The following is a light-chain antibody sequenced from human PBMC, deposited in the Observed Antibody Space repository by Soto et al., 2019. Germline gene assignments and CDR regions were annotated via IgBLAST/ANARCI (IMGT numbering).Light chain of an antibody. Sequence: QSVLTQPPSVSEAPGQRVTISCTGSSSNIGAGYEAHWYQQVPGTAPKLLIYENNNRPSGVPDRFSGSKSGTSASLAITGLQAEDEAEYYCQSYDSSLSCYVLGTGTKVTVL. CDR1: SSNIGAGYE. V-gene: IGLV1-40*01. CDR3: QSYDSSLSCYV. CDR2: ENN. J-gene: IGLJ1*01.